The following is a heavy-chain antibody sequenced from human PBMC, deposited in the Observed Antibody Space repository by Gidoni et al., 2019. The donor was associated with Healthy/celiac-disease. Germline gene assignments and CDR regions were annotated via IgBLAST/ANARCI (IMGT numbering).Heavy chain of an antibody. CDR2: IYYSGST. D-gene: IGHD3-22*01. J-gene: IGHJ6*02. Sequence: QVQLQESGPGLVKPSQTLSLTCPVSGGSLSSGGYYWSWIRQHPGKGLEWIGYIYYSGSTYYNPSLKSRVTISVDTSKNQFSLKLSSVTAADTAVYYCARNYDSSGYYYYYGMDVWGQGTTVTVSS. CDR3: ARNYDSSGYYYYYGMDV. CDR1: GGSLSSGGYY. V-gene: IGHV4-31*03.